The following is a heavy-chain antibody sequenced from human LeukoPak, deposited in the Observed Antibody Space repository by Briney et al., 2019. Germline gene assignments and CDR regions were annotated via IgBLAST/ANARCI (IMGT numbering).Heavy chain of an antibody. CDR3: ASGAPGIAAAGPPLPFDY. Sequence: GGSLRLSCAASGFTVSSNYMSWVRQAPGKGLEWVSVIYSGGSTYYAASMKGRFTISRDNSKNTLYLQMNTLRAEDTAVYYCASGAPGIAAAGPPLPFDYWGQGTLVTVSS. CDR1: GFTVSSNY. J-gene: IGHJ4*02. D-gene: IGHD6-13*01. CDR2: IYSGGST. V-gene: IGHV3-66*01.